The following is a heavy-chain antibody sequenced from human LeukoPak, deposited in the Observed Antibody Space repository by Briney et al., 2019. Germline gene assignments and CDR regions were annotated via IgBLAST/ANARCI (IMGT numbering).Heavy chain of an antibody. CDR2: ISSSSSYI. CDR3: ARGPTTRDYDILTGYSYWMDV. V-gene: IGHV3-21*01. Sequence: GGSLRLSCAASGFTFSSYSMNWVRQAPGKGLEWVSSISSSSSYIYYADSVKGRFTISRDNAKNSLYLQMNSLRAEDTAVYYCARGPTTRDYDILTGYSYWMDVWGKGTTVTVSS. D-gene: IGHD3-9*01. CDR1: GFTFSSYS. J-gene: IGHJ6*04.